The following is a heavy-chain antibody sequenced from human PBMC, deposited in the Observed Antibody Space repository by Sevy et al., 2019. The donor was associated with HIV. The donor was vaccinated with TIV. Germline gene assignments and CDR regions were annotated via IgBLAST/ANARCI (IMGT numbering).Heavy chain of an antibody. D-gene: IGHD6-19*01. V-gene: IGHV4-61*01. CDR2: IYKSGRT. Sequence: SETLSLTCTVSGGSVSSGSYYWTWIRQPPGKGLEWIGYIYKSGRTNYNPSLKSRVTISVDTSKNQFSLKLSSVTAADTAVYYCARDHGHGGWLVDYWDQGTLVTVSS. CDR3: ARDHGHGGWLVDY. CDR1: GGSVSSGSYY. J-gene: IGHJ4*02.